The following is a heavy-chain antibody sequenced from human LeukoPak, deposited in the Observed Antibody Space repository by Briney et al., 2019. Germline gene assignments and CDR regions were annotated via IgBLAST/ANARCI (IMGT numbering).Heavy chain of an antibody. CDR1: GFTFSSYG. D-gene: IGHD3-10*01. CDR3: AKDRATMVRGVIVFSDY. V-gene: IGHV3-30*02. Sequence: SGGSLRLSCAASGFTFSSYGMHWVRQAPGKGLEWVAFIRYDGSNKYYADSVKGRFTISRDNSKNTLYLQMNSLRAEDTAVYYCAKDRATMVRGVIVFSDYWGQGTLVTVSS. CDR2: IRYDGSNK. J-gene: IGHJ4*02.